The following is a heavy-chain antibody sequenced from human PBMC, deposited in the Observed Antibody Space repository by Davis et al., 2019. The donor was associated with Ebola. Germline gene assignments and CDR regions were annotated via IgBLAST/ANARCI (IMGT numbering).Heavy chain of an antibody. J-gene: IGHJ4*02. CDR1: GYTFNSHG. CDR2: ISAYNGHT. D-gene: IGHD6-19*01. V-gene: IGHV1-18*01. Sequence: AASVKVSCKASGYTFNSHGISWVRRAPGQGLEWMAWISAYNGHTNYAQKFQGRLTLTTDTSTSTVYMELRSLTSDDTAEYYCARGRNGGWDFDYWGQGTRVAVSS. CDR3: ARGRNGGWDFDY.